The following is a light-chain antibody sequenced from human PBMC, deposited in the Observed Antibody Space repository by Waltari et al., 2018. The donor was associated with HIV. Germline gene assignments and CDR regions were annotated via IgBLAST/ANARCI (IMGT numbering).Light chain of an antibody. Sequence: QSALTQPPSASGSPGQSATISCTGTSSDVGGYNYVSWYLQHPGNAPKLIIYEVTERPSGVPDLFSGSKSGNTASLTVSGLQAEDEADYYCSSYAGSNKLVFGGGTKLTVV. CDR3: SSYAGSNKLV. CDR2: EVT. V-gene: IGLV2-8*01. J-gene: IGLJ2*01. CDR1: SSDVGGYNY.